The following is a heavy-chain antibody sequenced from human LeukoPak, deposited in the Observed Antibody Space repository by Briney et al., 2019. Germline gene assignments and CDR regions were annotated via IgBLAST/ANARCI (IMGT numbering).Heavy chain of an antibody. CDR2: IYYSGST. CDR1: GGSISSYY. V-gene: IGHV4-59*08. CDR3: ARHSPGSLSGNYVLDY. D-gene: IGHD1-26*01. Sequence: PSETLSLTCTLSGGSISSYYWSWIRQSPGKGLEWIGYIYYSGSTNYNPSLKSRVTISVDTSKNQFSLKLSSVTAADTAVYYCARHSPGSLSGNYVLDYWGRGTLVTVSS. J-gene: IGHJ4*02.